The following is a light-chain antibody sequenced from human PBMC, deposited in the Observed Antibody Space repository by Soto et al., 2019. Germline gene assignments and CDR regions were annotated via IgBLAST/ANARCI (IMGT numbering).Light chain of an antibody. J-gene: IGLJ1*01. V-gene: IGLV2-14*01. CDR1: SSDVGRYNH. CDR3: NSHTSGDFRV. CDR2: EVS. Sequence: QSALTQPASVSGSPGQSITISCTGTSSDVGRYNHVSWYQHHPGKAPKLIISEVSNRLSGVSNRFSGSKSGYTASLTISGLQAEDEADYYCNSHTSGDFRVFGTGTKLTVL.